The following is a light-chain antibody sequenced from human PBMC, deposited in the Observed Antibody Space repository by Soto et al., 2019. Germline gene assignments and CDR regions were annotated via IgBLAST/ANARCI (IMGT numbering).Light chain of an antibody. CDR3: QQYNNWPRT. V-gene: IGKV3-15*01. J-gene: IGKJ2*01. CDR2: GAS. Sequence: EIIMTQSPATLSVSPGERATLSCRASQSVSSNLAWYQQKPGQAPRLLISGASARATGIPARFSGSGSETEFTLTISSLQSEDFAVYYCQQYNNWPRTFGQGSKLEIK. CDR1: QSVSSN.